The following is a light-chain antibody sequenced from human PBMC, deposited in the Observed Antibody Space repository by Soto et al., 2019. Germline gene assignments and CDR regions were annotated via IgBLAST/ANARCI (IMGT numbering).Light chain of an antibody. J-gene: IGLJ1*01. CDR1: SSDVGGYNY. V-gene: IGLV2-14*03. Sequence: QSALTQHASVSGSPGQSITISCTGTSSDVGGYNYVSWYQHHPGKAPKLMIYDVSSRPSGVSYRFSGSKSGNTASLTISGLQAEDEADYYCSSYTSSTTEVFGTGTKLTVL. CDR3: SSYTSSTTEV. CDR2: DVS.